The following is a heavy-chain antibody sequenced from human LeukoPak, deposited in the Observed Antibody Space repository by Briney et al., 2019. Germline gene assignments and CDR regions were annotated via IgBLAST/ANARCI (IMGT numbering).Heavy chain of an antibody. D-gene: IGHD3-22*01. Sequence: ASVKVSCKASGYTFTSYYMHWVRQAPRQGLEWMGIINPSGGSTSYAQKFQGRVTITRDTSTSTVYMELSSLRSEDTAVYYCARVRDSSGRGGAFDIWGQGTMVTVSS. CDR3: ARVRDSSGRGGAFDI. CDR2: INPSGGST. J-gene: IGHJ3*02. V-gene: IGHV1-46*01. CDR1: GYTFTSYY.